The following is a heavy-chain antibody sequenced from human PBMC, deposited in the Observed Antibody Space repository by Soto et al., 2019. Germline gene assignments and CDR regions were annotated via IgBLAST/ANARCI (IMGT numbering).Heavy chain of an antibody. D-gene: IGHD3-16*01. V-gene: IGHV1-69*01. Sequence: QVQLVQSGPEVKKTGTSVKVSCKASGGTFSSRAISWVRQAPGQGLECMGGIIPVFGRVNYAEKIQDRVTITADESTGTVYMALSSLSSEDTALYYCANSRGGTFLGYHGMDIWGQGTTVSVSS. J-gene: IGHJ6*02. CDR2: IIPVFGRV. CDR1: GGTFSSRA. CDR3: ANSRGGTFLGYHGMDI.